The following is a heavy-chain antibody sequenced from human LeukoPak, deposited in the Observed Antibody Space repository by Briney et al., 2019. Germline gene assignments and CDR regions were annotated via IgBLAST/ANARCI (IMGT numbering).Heavy chain of an antibody. CDR3: ARNTRVRGVTHYYHGMDV. Sequence: GESLKISCKGSGYSFTSYWIGWVRQMPGKGLEWMGIIYPGDSDTRYSPSFQGQVTISADKSISTAYLQWSSLKASDTAMYYCARNTRVRGVTHYYHGMDVWGKGTTVTVSS. CDR2: IYPGDSDT. J-gene: IGHJ6*04. CDR1: GYSFTSYW. D-gene: IGHD3-10*01. V-gene: IGHV5-51*01.